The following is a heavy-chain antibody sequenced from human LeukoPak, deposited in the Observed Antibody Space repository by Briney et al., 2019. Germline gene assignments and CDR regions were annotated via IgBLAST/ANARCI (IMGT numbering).Heavy chain of an antibody. CDR2: IYSDGRT. V-gene: IGHV3-66*01. CDR3: ARDSNTRN. CDR1: GFIVSSNY. D-gene: IGHD2-15*01. J-gene: IGHJ4*02. Sequence: GGSLRLSCAASGFIVSSNYMSWVRQAPGKGLEWVSVIYSDGRTYYADSVKGRFTISRDDSKNTVYLQMSGLRAEDTAVYYCARDSNTRNWGQGTLVTVSS.